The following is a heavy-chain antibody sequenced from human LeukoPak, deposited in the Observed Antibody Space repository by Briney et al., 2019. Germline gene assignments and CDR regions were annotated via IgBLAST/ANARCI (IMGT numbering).Heavy chain of an antibody. CDR1: GDSFTSYY. Sequence: SVKVSCKASGDSFTSYYMHWVRQAPGQGLEWMGGIIPIFGTANYAQKFQGRVTITADESTSTAYMELSSLRSEDTAVYYCARGISCSSTSCYGGDYYYYMDVWGKGTTVTISS. D-gene: IGHD2-2*01. CDR3: ARGISCSSTSCYGGDYYYYMDV. CDR2: IIPIFGTA. V-gene: IGHV1-69*13. J-gene: IGHJ6*03.